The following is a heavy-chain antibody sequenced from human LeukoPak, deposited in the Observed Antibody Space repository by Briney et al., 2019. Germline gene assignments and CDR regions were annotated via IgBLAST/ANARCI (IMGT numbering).Heavy chain of an antibody. Sequence: ASVKVSCKASGYTFTGYYMHWVRQAPGQGLEWMGWINPNSGGTNYAQKFQGRVTMTRDTSISTAYMELSRLRSDDTAVYYCARDGIAAGPTYYFDYWGQGTLVTVSS. J-gene: IGHJ4*02. CDR3: ARDGIAAGPTYYFDY. CDR1: GYTFTGYY. D-gene: IGHD6-13*01. V-gene: IGHV1-2*02. CDR2: INPNSGGT.